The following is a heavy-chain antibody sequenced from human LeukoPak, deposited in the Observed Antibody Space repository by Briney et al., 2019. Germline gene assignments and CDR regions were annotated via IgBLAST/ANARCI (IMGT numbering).Heavy chain of an antibody. J-gene: IGHJ5*02. CDR2: LSHSGSS. Sequence: PSETLSLTWTVSGGSVSRYYWSWIRRPPGRGLEWIAYLSHSGSSDSNPSLTSRVTTLVDTSKNQFSLKLTSVTAADTAVYYCARELIYDGSGNWFDPWGQGTLVTVSS. D-gene: IGHD3-10*01. CDR1: GGSVSRYY. CDR3: ARELIYDGSGNWFDP. V-gene: IGHV4-59*02.